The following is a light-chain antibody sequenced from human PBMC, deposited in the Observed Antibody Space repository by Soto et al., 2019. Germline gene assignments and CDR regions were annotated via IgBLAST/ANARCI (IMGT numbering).Light chain of an antibody. V-gene: IGKV3-20*01. J-gene: IGKJ3*01. CDR2: GAS. CDR3: QQYGSSPLFT. Sequence: EIVLTQSPGTLSLSPGERATLSCRASQSVSSSYLAWYQQKPGQAPRLLIYGASSRATGIPDRFSGSGSGTDFTLTHSSLAPEDVAVYYCQQYGSSPLFTFGPGTKVDIK. CDR1: QSVSSSY.